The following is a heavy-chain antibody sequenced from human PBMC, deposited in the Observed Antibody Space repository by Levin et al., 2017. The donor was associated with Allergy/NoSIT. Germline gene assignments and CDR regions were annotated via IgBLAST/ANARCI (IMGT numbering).Heavy chain of an antibody. V-gene: IGHV1-69*01. D-gene: IGHD3-22*01. CDR1: GGTFSSYA. CDR2: IIPIFGTA. J-gene: IGHJ5*02. Sequence: KISCKASGGTFSSYAISWVRQAPGQGLEWMGGIIPIFGTANYAQKFQGRVTITADESTSTAYMELSSLRSEDTAVYYCARHYDSSGYSLTDWFDPWGQGTLVTVSS. CDR3: ARHYDSSGYSLTDWFDP.